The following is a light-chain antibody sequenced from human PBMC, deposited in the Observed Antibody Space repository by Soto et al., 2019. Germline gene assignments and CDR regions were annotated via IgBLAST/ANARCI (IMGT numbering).Light chain of an antibody. J-gene: IGLJ3*02. CDR3: QSYDSSLSGWV. Sequence: QSVLTQPPSVSVAPGQRVTISCTGSSSNIGAGYDIHWYQQLPGTAPKLLIYGNSNRPSGVPDRFSGSKSGTSASLAITGIQAEDEADYYCQSYDSSLSGWVFGGGTKLTVL. V-gene: IGLV1-40*01. CDR2: GNS. CDR1: SSNIGAGYD.